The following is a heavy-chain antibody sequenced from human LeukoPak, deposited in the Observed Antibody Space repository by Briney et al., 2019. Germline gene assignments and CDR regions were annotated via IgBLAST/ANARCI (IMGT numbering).Heavy chain of an antibody. J-gene: IGHJ5*02. D-gene: IGHD3-22*01. CDR2: IYHSGST. CDR3: GRGITMIVVVITSNWFDP. Sequence: PSETLSLTCTVSGGSISSSSYYWGWIRQPPGKGLEWIGSIYHSGSTYYNPSLKSRVTISVDTSKNQFSLKLSSVTAADTAVYYCGRGITMIVVVITSNWFDPWGQGTLVTVSS. CDR1: GGSISSSSYY. V-gene: IGHV4-39*07.